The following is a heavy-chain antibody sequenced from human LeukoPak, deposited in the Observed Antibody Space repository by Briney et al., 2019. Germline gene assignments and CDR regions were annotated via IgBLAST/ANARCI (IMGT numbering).Heavy chain of an antibody. V-gene: IGHV3-30*04. CDR2: ISFDGAYR. D-gene: IGHD3-10*01. CDR1: GFTSSA. Sequence: GGSLRLSCAASGFTSSAIHWVRQSPGKGLEWLAIISFDGAYRYYADSEKGRFTISRDISKNTFYLQMSSLTADDAALYYCAKDQQGGAGSGRFDYWGQGTLVTVSS. CDR3: AKDQQGGAGSGRFDY. J-gene: IGHJ4*02.